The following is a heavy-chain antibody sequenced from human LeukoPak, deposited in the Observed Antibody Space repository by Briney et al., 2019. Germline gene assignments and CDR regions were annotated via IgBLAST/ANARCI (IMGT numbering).Heavy chain of an antibody. CDR3: TTEKVTFPFFSHAMGV. CDR1: GLIFSNVW. CDR2: IKNKIDGGTA. J-gene: IGHJ6*02. D-gene: IGHD2-21*02. V-gene: IGHV3-15*01. Sequence: GGSLRLSCEASGLIFSNVWMSWVRQAPGKGLEWVGRIKNKIDGGTAYYATPVKGRFIVSRDDSKNTLYLQMNSLKTEDTAVYYCTTEKVTFPFFSHAMGVWGQGTTVTVSS.